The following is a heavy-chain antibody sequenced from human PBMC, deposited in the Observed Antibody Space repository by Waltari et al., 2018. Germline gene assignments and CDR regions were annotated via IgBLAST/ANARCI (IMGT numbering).Heavy chain of an antibody. J-gene: IGHJ4*02. D-gene: IGHD3-22*01. CDR2: SIPSLGIT. Sequence: QVQLVQSGAEVKKPGSSVKVSCKASGGTFSSYAISWVRQAPGHGLEWMGGSIPSLGITNRAQKFQGRVTITADNATSTAYMELSSLRSEDTAVYYCARPPHYYDSSGYHDWGQGTLVTVSS. V-gene: IGHV1-69*10. CDR1: GGTFSSYA. CDR3: ARPPHYYDSSGYHD.